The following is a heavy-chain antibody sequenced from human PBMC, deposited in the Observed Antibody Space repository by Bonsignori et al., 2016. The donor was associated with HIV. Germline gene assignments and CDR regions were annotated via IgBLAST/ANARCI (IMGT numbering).Heavy chain of an antibody. J-gene: IGHJ3*02. CDR2: ISWNSGSI. V-gene: IGHV3-9*01. D-gene: IGHD3/OR15-3a*01. CDR3: AKDNSKGYDFWSGQRWDAFDI. Sequence: WIRQPPGKGLEWVSGISWNSGSIAYADSVKGRFTISRDNVQDSLHLQMKTLRAEDTALYYCAKDNSKGYDFWSGQRWDAFDIWGQGTMVTVSS.